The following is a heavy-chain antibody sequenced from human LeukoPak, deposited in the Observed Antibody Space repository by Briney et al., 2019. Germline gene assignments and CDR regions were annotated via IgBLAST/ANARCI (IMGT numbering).Heavy chain of an antibody. V-gene: IGHV1-2*02. CDR2: INPNSGGT. Sequence: GASVKVSCKASGYTFTGYYMHWVRQAPGQGLEWMGWINPNSGGTNYVQKFQGRVTMTRDTSISTAYMELSRLRSEDTAVYYCATTRGRYCSSTSCYYYYYYMDVWGKGTTVTVSS. D-gene: IGHD2-2*01. J-gene: IGHJ6*03. CDR1: GYTFTGYY. CDR3: ATTRGRYCSSTSCYYYYYYMDV.